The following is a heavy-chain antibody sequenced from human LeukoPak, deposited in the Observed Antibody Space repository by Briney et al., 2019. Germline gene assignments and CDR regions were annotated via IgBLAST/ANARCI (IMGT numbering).Heavy chain of an antibody. CDR3: ARGGQLTAISGYYYMDV. Sequence: SETLSLTCSASGGSINTYYRSWIRQPPGKGLEWIGYVYYSGSTYYNPSLKSRVTISVDTSKNQFSLKLSSVTAADTAVYYCARGGQLTAISGYYYMDVWGKGTTVTVSS. J-gene: IGHJ6*03. D-gene: IGHD2-21*02. CDR1: GGSINTYY. V-gene: IGHV4-59*01. CDR2: VYYSGST.